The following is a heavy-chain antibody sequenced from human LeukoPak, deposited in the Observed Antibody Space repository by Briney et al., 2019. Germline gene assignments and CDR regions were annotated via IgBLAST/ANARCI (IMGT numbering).Heavy chain of an antibody. J-gene: IGHJ5*02. CDR1: GASISSYY. CDR3: VRDRWLDT. CDR2: VHYSGDT. D-gene: IGHD5-12*01. V-gene: IGHV4-59*01. Sequence: SETLSLTCTVSGASISSYYWSWIRQPPGKGLEWIGYVHYSGDTNSNPSLRSRVTMSVDMSRNQFSLKLSSVTAADTAVYYCVRDRWLDTWGQGTLVIVSS.